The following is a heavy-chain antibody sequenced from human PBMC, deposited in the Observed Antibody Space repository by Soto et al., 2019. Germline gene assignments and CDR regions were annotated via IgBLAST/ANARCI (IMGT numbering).Heavy chain of an antibody. CDR3: ARTTYYYDSSGYYGDSAFDI. CDR1: GGSISSYY. V-gene: IGHV4-59*01. D-gene: IGHD3-22*01. J-gene: IGHJ3*02. CDR2: IYYSGST. Sequence: QVQLQESGPGLVKPSETLSLTCTVSGGSISSYYWSWIRQPPGKGLEWIGYIYYSGSTNYNPSLKSRATISVDTSKNQCSLKLSSVTAADTAVYYCARTTYYYDSSGYYGDSAFDIWGQGTMVTVSS.